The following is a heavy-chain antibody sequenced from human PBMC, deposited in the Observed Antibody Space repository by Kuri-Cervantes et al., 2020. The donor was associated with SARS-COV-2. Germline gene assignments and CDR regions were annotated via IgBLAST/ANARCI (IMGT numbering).Heavy chain of an antibody. D-gene: IGHD2-21*01. CDR2: LGGRGDT. CDR1: GFTFSDYA. J-gene: IGHJ4*02. CDR3: ARLTPTYSSSYFDY. Sequence: GESLKISCAASGFTFSDYAMSWVRQAPGKGLQWVSTLGGRGDTYSADSVKGRFTISRDNSKNTLFLQMNSLRAEDTALYYCARLTPTYSSSYFDYWGQGTLVTVSS. V-gene: IGHV3-23*01.